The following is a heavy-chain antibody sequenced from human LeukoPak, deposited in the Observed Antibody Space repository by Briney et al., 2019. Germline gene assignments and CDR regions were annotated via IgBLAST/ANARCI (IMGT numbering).Heavy chain of an antibody. J-gene: IGHJ4*02. D-gene: IGHD3-16*02. CDR2: INPNSGGT. CDR3: AREVDILSHYFDY. CDR1: GYTFTGHY. Sequence: VASVTVSCKASGYTFTGHYMHWVRQAPGQGLEWMGWINPNSGGTNYAQKFQGRVTITADKSTSTAYMELSSLRSEVTAVYYCAREVDILSHYFDYWGQGTLVTVSS. V-gene: IGHV1-2*02.